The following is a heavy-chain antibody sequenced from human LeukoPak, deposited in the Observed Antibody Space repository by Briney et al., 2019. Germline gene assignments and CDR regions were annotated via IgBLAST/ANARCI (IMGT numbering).Heavy chain of an antibody. CDR2: ISSSSSYI. V-gene: IGHV3-21*01. J-gene: IGHJ5*02. CDR1: GFTFSSYS. Sequence: GGSLRLSCAAAGFTFSSYSLNLVRQAPGKGLEWVSSISSSSSYIYYADSVKGRFTISRDNAKNSLYLQMNSLRAEDTAVYYCAKDSDSWYLNWFDPWGQGTLVTVSS. D-gene: IGHD6-13*01. CDR3: AKDSDSWYLNWFDP.